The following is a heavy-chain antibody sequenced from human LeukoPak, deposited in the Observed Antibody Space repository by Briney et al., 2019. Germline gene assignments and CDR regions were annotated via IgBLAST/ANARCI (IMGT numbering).Heavy chain of an antibody. CDR1: GYTLTELS. Sequence: ASVKVSCKVSGYTLTELSMHWVRQAPGKGLEWMGGFDPEDGETIYAQKFQGRVTMTEDTSTDTAYMELSSLRSEDTAVYYCATLYYYGSRSYYNPLDYWGQGTLVTVSS. CDR2: FDPEDGET. D-gene: IGHD3-10*01. V-gene: IGHV1-24*01. CDR3: ATLYYYGSRSYYNPLDY. J-gene: IGHJ4*02.